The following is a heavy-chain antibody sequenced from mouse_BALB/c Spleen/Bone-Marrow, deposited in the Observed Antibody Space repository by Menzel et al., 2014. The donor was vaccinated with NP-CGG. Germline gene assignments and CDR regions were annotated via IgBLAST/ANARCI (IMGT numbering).Heavy chain of an antibody. CDR3: ARKRLTGTSYWYFDV. D-gene: IGHD4-1*01. J-gene: IGHJ1*01. V-gene: IGHV1-67*01. Sequence: QVQLQQSGPELVRPGVSVKISCKGPGYTFTDYAMHWVKQSHAKSLEWIGVISTYYGNTNYNQKFKGKATMTVDKSSSTAYMELARLTSEDSAIYYCARKRLTGTSYWYFDVWGAGTTVTVSS. CDR1: GYTFTDYA. CDR2: ISTYYGNT.